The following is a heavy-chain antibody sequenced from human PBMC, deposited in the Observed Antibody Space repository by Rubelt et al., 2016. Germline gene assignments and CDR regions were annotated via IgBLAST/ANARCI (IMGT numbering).Heavy chain of an antibody. D-gene: IGHD6-13*01. CDR2: ISAYNGNT. CDR3: ASMYSSSWYRGWFDP. J-gene: IGHJ5*02. CDR1: GYTFTSYA. V-gene: IGHV1-3*01. Sequence: QVQLVQSGAEVKKPGASVKVSCKASGYTFTSYAMHWVRQAPGQRLEWMGWISAYNGNTNYAQKLQGRVTMTTDTSTRTADMELRSLRSDDTAVYYCASMYSSSWYRGWFDPWGQGTLVTVSS.